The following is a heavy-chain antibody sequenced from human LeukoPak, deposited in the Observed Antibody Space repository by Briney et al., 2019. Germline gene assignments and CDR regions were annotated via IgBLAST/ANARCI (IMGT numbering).Heavy chain of an antibody. V-gene: IGHV3-30-3*01. CDR3: ARGSNYYDSSYFDY. D-gene: IGHD3-22*01. CDR2: ISYDGSNK. J-gene: IGHJ4*02. CDR1: GFRFSSYW. Sequence: GGSLRLACAASGFRFSSYWMSWVRQAPGKGLEWVAVISYDGSNKYYADSVKGRFTISRDNSKNTLYLQMNSLRAEDTAVYYCARGSNYYDSSYFDYWGQGTLVTVSS.